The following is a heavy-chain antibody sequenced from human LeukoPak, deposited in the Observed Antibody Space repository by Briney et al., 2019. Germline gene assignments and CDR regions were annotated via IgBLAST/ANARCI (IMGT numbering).Heavy chain of an antibody. CDR2: INSSGGST. CDR1: GCTFSSYA. J-gene: IGHJ4*02. V-gene: IGHV3-23*01. Sequence: TAGSLRLSCAASGCTFSSYAMTWVRQAPGKGLEWVSDINSSGGSTYYADSVKRRFTISRDNSKNTLHLQISNLRAEDTAVYYCAKVYSWSQKSVDYWGQGTLVIVA. D-gene: IGHD1-26*01. CDR3: AKVYSWSQKSVDY.